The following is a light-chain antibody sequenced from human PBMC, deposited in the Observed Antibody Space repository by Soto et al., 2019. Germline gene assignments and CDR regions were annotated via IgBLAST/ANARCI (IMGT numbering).Light chain of an antibody. V-gene: IGKV3-20*01. CDR1: QSINSRY. J-gene: IGKJ3*01. Sequence: EIELTQSPGTLSLSPGERATLSCRASQSINSRYLAWYQQKPGQAPKLLIYGASSRGTGIPDRFSGSGSGTAVTLTISRRVHEDFAVYYCQQFGSSPGFTFGPGTKVDIK. CDR3: QQFGSSPGFT. CDR2: GAS.